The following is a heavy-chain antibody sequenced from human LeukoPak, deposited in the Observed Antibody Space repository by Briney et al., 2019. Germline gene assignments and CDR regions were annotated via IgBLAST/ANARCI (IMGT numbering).Heavy chain of an antibody. J-gene: IGHJ4*02. CDR1: GFTFDDHG. V-gene: IGHV3-20*04. CDR2: INWNGDST. D-gene: IGHD2-15*01. CDR3: ARYDGSGGSCLTTPYFDY. Sequence: GGSLRLSCAASGFTFDDHGMSWVRQAPGKGLEWVSGINWNGDSTGYADSVKGRFTIFRDNAKNSLYLQMNSLRAEDTALYYCARYDGSGGSCLTTPYFDYWGQGTLVTVSS.